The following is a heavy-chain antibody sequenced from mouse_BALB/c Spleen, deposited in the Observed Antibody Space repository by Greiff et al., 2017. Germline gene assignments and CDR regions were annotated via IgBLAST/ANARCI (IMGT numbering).Heavy chain of an antibody. J-gene: IGHJ4*01. CDR2: IDPENGNT. CDR3: ASLYAMDY. V-gene: IGHV14-1*02. CDR1: GFNIKDYY. Sequence: EVQLKESGAELVRPGALVKLSCKASGFNIKDYYMHWVKQRPEQGLEWIGWIDPENGNTIYDPKFQGKASITADTSSNTAYLQLSSLTSEDTAVYYCASLYAMDYWGQGTSVTVSS.